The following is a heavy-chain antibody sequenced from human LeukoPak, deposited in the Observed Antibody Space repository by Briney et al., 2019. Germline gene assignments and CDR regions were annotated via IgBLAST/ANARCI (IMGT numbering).Heavy chain of an antibody. J-gene: IGHJ4*02. V-gene: IGHV4-31*03. CDR2: IYYSGST. CDR3: ARAPTVTTVFDY. D-gene: IGHD4-4*01. Sequence: SETLSLTCTVSGGSISSGGYYWSWIRQHPGKGLEWIGYIYYSGSTYYNPSLKSRVTISVDTSKNQFSLKLSSVTAADTAVYYCARAPTVTTVFDYWGQGTLVTVSS. CDR1: GGSISSGGYY.